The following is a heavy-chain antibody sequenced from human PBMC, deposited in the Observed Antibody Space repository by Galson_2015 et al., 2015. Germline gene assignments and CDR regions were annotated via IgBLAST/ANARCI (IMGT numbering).Heavy chain of an antibody. V-gene: IGHV3-21*01. CDR3: ARSLAAGPMITFGGVKDRYFDL. CDR1: GFTFSSYR. D-gene: IGHD3-16*01. Sequence: SLRLSCAASGFTFSSYRMNWVRQAPGKGLEWVSSISSSSSSYIYYADSVKGRFTISRDNAKNSLYLQMNSLRAEDTAVYYCARSLAAGPMITFGGVKDRYFDLWGRGTLVTVSS. J-gene: IGHJ2*01. CDR2: ISSSSSSYI.